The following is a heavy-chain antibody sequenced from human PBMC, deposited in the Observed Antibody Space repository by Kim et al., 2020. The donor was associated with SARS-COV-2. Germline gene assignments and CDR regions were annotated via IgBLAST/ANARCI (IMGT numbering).Heavy chain of an antibody. D-gene: IGHD5-12*01. CDR1: GGSVTSYH. V-gene: IGHV4-59*08. Sequence: SETLSLTCTVSGGSVTSYHWTWIRQPPGAGLEYIGYIYHSGSSNYNPSLKSRVTMSVDTSRDQFSLKLISVTAADTAVYYCARVMSGYIGYYFDSWGQGTLVTVSS. CDR2: IYHSGSS. J-gene: IGHJ4*02. CDR3: ARVMSGYIGYYFDS.